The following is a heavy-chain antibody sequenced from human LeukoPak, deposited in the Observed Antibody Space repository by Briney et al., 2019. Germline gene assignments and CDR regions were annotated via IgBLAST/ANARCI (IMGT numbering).Heavy chain of an antibody. CDR3: ARGPQTYYYDSSGHGFDY. D-gene: IGHD3-22*01. Sequence: PGGSLRLSCAASGFTVSSNYMSWVRQAPGKGLEWVSVIYSGGSTYYADSVKGRFTISRDNAKNSLYLQMNSLRAEDTAVYYCARGPQTYYYDSSGHGFDYWGQGTLVTVSS. CDR1: GFTVSSNY. V-gene: IGHV3-53*01. J-gene: IGHJ4*02. CDR2: IYSGGST.